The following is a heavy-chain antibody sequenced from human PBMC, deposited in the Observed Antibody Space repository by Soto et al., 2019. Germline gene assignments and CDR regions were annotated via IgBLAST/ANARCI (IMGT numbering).Heavy chain of an antibody. D-gene: IGHD6-13*01. CDR2: ISSSGSTI. CDR3: ARVLAAAGTGWFDP. J-gene: IGHJ5*02. V-gene: IGHV3-48*03. Sequence: PGGSLRLSCAASGFTFSSYEMTWVRQAPGKGLEWVSYISSSGSTIYYADSVKGRFTISRDNAKNSLYLQMNSLRAEDTAVYYCARVLAAAGTGWFDPWGQGTLVTVSS. CDR1: GFTFSSYE.